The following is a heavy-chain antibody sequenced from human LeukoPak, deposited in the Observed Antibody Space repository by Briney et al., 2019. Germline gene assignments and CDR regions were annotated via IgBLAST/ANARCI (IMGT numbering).Heavy chain of an antibody. V-gene: IGHV3-23*01. CDR1: GFTFSSYA. CDR3: ARDGIVVVPAAQQYFQH. CDR2: ISGSGGST. Sequence: GGSLRLSCAASGFTFSSYAMSWVRQAPGKGLEWVSAISGSGGSTYYADSVKGRFTISRDNAKNSLYLQMNSLRAEDTAVYYCARDGIVVVPAAQQYFQHWGQGTLVTVSS. D-gene: IGHD2-2*01. J-gene: IGHJ1*01.